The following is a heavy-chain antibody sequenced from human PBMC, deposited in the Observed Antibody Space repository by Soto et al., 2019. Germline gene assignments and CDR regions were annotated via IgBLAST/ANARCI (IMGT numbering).Heavy chain of an antibody. J-gene: IGHJ4*02. V-gene: IGHV4-31*03. Sequence: SETLSLTCTVSGGSITAGGYYWSWIRQLPGKGLEWIGHRYYSESTYYNPSLKSRVSISLDTSKNQFSLKLSFVTAADTAMYYCARTKCSGGSCYSWSLDYWGQGTPVTVSS. CDR3: ARTKCSGGSCYSWSLDY. CDR1: GGSITAGGYY. D-gene: IGHD2-15*01. CDR2: RYYSEST.